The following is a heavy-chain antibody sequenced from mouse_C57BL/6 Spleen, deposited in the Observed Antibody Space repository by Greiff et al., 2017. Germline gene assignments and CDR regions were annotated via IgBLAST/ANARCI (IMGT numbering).Heavy chain of an antibody. D-gene: IGHD2-3*01. CDR1: GYAFSSSW. J-gene: IGHJ2*01. V-gene: IGHV1-82*01. CDR3: ARKGGYDGYYDY. Sequence: VHLVESGPELVKPGASVKISCKASGYAFSSSWMHWVKQRPGKGLEWIGRIYPGDGDTNYNGKFKGTATLTAYKSSSTAYMQLSSRTSEDSAVYFDARKGGYDGYYDYWGKGTTLTVSS. CDR2: IYPGDGDT.